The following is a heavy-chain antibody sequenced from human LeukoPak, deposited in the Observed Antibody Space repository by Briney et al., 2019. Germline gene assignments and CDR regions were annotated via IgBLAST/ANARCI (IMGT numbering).Heavy chain of an antibody. V-gene: IGHV3-30*02. J-gene: IGHJ4*02. CDR1: GFTFSSYG. D-gene: IGHD3-3*01. CDR2: IRYDGSNK. CDR3: AKTSTQGYCDFWSGYPDY. Sequence: PGGSLRLSCSASGFTFSSYGMHWVRQAPGKGLEWVAFIRYDGSNKYYADSVKGRFTISRDNSKNTLYLQMDSLRAEDTTVYYCAKTSTQGYCDFWSGYPDYWGQGTLVTVSS.